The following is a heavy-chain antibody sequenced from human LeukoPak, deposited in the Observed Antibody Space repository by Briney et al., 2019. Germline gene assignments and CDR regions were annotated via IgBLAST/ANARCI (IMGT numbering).Heavy chain of an antibody. CDR2: IYPGDSDT. V-gene: IGHV5-51*01. Sequence: RGESLKISCKGSGYNFTRYWIGWVRQMPGKGLEWMGIIYPGDSDTRYSPSFQGQVTISADKSINTAYLQWSGLKASDTAIYYCARRGGYSYGPSFDYWGQGTLVTVSS. CDR3: ARRGGYSYGPSFDY. J-gene: IGHJ4*02. D-gene: IGHD5-18*01. CDR1: GYNFTRYW.